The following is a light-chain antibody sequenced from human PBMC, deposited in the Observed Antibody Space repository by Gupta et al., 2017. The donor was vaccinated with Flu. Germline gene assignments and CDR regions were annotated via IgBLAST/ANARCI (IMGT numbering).Light chain of an antibody. CDR2: QNN. CDR3: QAWASYSIAL. Sequence: SYELTQPPSVSVPPGQTASITCSGDKLGDEYVCWYQQKPGQSPVLVIYQNNKRPSGIPARFSGSNSGNTATLTISGAQALDEADYFCQAWASYSIALFGGGTRLTVL. CDR1: KLGDEY. V-gene: IGLV3-1*01. J-gene: IGLJ2*01.